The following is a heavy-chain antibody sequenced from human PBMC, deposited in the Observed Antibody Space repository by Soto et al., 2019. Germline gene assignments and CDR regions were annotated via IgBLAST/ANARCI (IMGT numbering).Heavy chain of an antibody. Sequence: QVQLQESGPGLVKPSQTLSLTCTVSGGSIRSGGYYWSWVRQKPRKGLEWIGNIYYSGNTYYNPSLKSRLTISVDTSKNQSSLNLSSVTAADTAVYFCARDRLMATAGTARHYFGLDVWGQGTTVTVSS. D-gene: IGHD5-18*01. CDR2: IYYSGNT. J-gene: IGHJ6*02. CDR1: GGSIRSGGYY. CDR3: ARDRLMATAGTARHYFGLDV. V-gene: IGHV4-31*03.